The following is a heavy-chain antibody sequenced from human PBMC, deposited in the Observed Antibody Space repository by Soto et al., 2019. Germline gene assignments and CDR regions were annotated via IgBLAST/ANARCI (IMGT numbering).Heavy chain of an antibody. CDR1: GYTFTSYC. D-gene: IGHD6-13*01. CDR3: ASGYSSTWAKSWFDH. V-gene: IGHV1-18*04. CDR2: ISADSGET. J-gene: IGHJ5*02. Sequence: QLVQSGPEVTRPGASVKVSCKASGYTFTSYCIIWVRQTPGQGLEWVGWISADSGETDYAQNFNGRLTLTTDASTTTAYMELRSLRPDDTAVYYCASGYSSTWAKSWFDHWGQGTLVSVSS.